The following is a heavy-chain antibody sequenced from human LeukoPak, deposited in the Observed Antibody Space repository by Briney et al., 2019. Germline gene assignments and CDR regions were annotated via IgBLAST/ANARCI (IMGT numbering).Heavy chain of an antibody. V-gene: IGHV1-69*04. J-gene: IGHJ5*02. CDR2: IIPIFGIA. D-gene: IGHD1-26*01. CDR3: ARSGGNIQGHWFDP. CDR1: GGTFSSYA. Sequence: VASVKVSCKASGGTFSSYAISWVRQAPGQGLGWMGRIIPIFGIANYAQKFQGRVTITADKSTSTAYMELSSLRSEDTAVYYCARSGGNIQGHWFDPRGQGTLVTVSS.